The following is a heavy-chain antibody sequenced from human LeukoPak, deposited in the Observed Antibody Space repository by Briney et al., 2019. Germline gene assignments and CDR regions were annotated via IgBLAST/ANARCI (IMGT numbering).Heavy chain of an antibody. Sequence: GGSLRLSCAASGFTFSSYWMSWVRQVPGKGLEWVANIKQDGSETYYVDSVEGRFTISRDNAKNSLFLQMNSLRADDTALYYCARGVTSAWYLRYYFEYWGQGILVTVSS. CDR2: IKQDGSET. V-gene: IGHV3-7*03. CDR3: ARGVTSAWYLRYYFEY. J-gene: IGHJ4*02. D-gene: IGHD6-13*01. CDR1: GFTFSSYW.